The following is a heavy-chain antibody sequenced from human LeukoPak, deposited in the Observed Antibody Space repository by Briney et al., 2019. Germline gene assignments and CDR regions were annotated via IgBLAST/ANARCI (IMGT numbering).Heavy chain of an antibody. CDR3: AKGLGYSYTFDAFGI. Sequence: GGSLRLSCAASGFTFSSYWMSWVRQAPGKGLEWVANIKKDGSEKYYVDSVKGRFTISRDNAKNSLYLQMNSLRAEDMALYYCAKGLGYSYTFDAFGIWGQGTMVTVSS. CDR2: IKKDGSEK. J-gene: IGHJ3*02. D-gene: IGHD5-18*01. V-gene: IGHV3-7*03. CDR1: GFTFSSYW.